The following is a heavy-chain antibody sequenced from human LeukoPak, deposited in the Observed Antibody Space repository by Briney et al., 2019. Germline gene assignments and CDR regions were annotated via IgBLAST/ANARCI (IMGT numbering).Heavy chain of an antibody. V-gene: IGHV5-51*01. CDR1: GYSFTNYW. CDR3: ARFPPGYFGMDV. J-gene: IGHJ6*02. Sequence: GESLKISCKGSGYSFTNYWIGWVCQMPGRAPEWMGIIHCGDSNTRYSPSFQGQVTISADKSISTAYLQWSTLRASDTAIYYCARFPPGYFGMDVWGQGTTVSVS. CDR2: IHCGDSNT.